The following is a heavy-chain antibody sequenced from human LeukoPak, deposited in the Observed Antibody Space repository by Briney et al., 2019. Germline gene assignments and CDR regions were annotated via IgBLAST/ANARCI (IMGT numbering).Heavy chain of an antibody. J-gene: IGHJ4*02. V-gene: IGHV3-33*06. Sequence: GGSLRLSCAASGFTFSSSWMTWVRQPPGKGLEWVAAIWHDGNNKYYVDSVKGRFTISRDDSQNTLYLQMNSLRAEDTAVYYCAKDYPALGYCTSTTCSFFDYWGQGILVTVSS. CDR2: IWHDGNNK. CDR1: GFTFSSSW. CDR3: AKDYPALGYCTSTTCSFFDY. D-gene: IGHD2-2*01.